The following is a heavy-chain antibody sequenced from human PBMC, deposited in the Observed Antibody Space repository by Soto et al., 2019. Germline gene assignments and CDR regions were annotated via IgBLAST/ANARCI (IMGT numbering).Heavy chain of an antibody. V-gene: IGHV1-69*01. Sequence: QVQLVQSGAEVKKPGSSVKVSCKSSGGTFSTYTLAWVRQAPGQGLEWVGGIIPIFGTANYPQKFKGRVTITADESTSTAYMELSSLRSEDTAVYYCARSHDSSGSWNSCFDHWGQGTLVTVSS. D-gene: IGHD3-22*01. CDR1: GGTFSTYT. CDR2: IIPIFGTA. J-gene: IGHJ5*02. CDR3: ARSHDSSGSWNSCFDH.